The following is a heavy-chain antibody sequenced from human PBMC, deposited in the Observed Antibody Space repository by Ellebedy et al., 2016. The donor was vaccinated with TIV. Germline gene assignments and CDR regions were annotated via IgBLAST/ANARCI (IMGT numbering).Heavy chain of an antibody. CDR2: ISYDGSNK. Sequence: GESLKISCAATGFTFSTYDMHWVRQAPGKGLEWVALISYDGSNKYYADSVKGRFTISRDNSKNTLYLQMNSLRTEDTAVYYCARVTRTFGGVIGPYDYWGQGTLVTVSS. CDR3: ARVTRTFGGVIGPYDY. CDR1: GFTFSTYD. V-gene: IGHV3-30-3*01. D-gene: IGHD3-16*02. J-gene: IGHJ4*02.